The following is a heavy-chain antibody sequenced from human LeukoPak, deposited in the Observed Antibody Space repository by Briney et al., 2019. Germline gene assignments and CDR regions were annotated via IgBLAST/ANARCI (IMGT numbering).Heavy chain of an antibody. CDR1: GFTFSDYY. CDR3: AKRHFITMIVVVHTKSSPEQDAFDI. Sequence: PGGSLRLSCAASGFTFSDYYMSWIRQAPGKGLEWVSYISSSGSTIYYADSVKGRFTISRDNAKNSLYLQMNSLRAEDTAVYYCAKRHFITMIVVVHTKSSPEQDAFDIWGQGTMVTVSS. V-gene: IGHV3-11*01. D-gene: IGHD3-22*01. J-gene: IGHJ3*02. CDR2: ISSSGSTI.